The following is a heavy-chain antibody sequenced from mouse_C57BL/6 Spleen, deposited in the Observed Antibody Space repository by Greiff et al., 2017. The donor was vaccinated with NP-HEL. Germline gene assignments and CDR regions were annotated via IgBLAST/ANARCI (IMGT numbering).Heavy chain of an antibody. CDR2: ISSGGSYT. J-gene: IGHJ1*03. D-gene: IGHD1-1*01. V-gene: IGHV5-6*02. Sequence: EVKLVESGGDLVKPGGSLKLSCAASGFTFSSYGMSWVRQTPDKRLEWVATISSGGSYTYYPDSVKGRFTISRDNAKNTLYLQMSSLKSEDTAMYYCARRATVVAHWYFDVWGTGTTVTVSS. CDR1: GFTFSSYG. CDR3: ARRATVVAHWYFDV.